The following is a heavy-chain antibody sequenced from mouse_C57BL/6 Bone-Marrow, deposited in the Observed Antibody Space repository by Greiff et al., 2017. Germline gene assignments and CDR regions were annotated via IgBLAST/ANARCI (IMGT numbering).Heavy chain of an antibody. J-gene: IGHJ2*01. CDR3: ARRCSASWEVGY. CDR1: GYTLTSYG. D-gene: IGHD6-1*01. Sequence: QVQLQQSGAELARPGASVKLSCKASGYTLTSYGLSWVKQRTGQGLEWIGEIYPRSGNTYYNEKFKGKATLTADKSSSTAYMELRSLTSGDSAVYFGARRCSASWEVGYRGQGDTRTVS. CDR2: IYPRSGNT. V-gene: IGHV1-81*01.